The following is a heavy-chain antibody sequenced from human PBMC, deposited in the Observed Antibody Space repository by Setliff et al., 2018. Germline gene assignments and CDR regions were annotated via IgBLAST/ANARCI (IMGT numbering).Heavy chain of an antibody. CDR2: ISSSSSTI. CDR3: ARMGDYDPYYFDF. J-gene: IGHJ4*02. CDR1: GFTFSSYS. V-gene: IGHV3-48*01. D-gene: IGHD4-17*01. Sequence: GGSLRLSCAASGFTFSSYSMNWVRQAPGKGLEWVSYISSSSSTIYYADSVRGRFTVSRDNAKESLYLQMNSLRADDTAVYYCARMGDYDPYYFDFWGQGTLVTISS.